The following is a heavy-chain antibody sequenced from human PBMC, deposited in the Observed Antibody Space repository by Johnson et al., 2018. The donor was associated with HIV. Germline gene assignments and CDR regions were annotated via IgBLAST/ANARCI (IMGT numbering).Heavy chain of an antibody. V-gene: IGHV3-66*02. CDR3: ARDGRDLVTRGSFDV. CDR1: GITVSSNY. Sequence: MQLVESGGGLAQPGGSLRLSCAASGITVSSNYMSWVRQAPGKGLEWVSVIFTVGDVYYADSVKGRLTIFSDNSKNFLYLQMNSLRPEDTAVYYCARDGRDLVTRGSFDVWGQGTVVTVSS. CDR2: IFTVGDV. D-gene: IGHD5-18*01. J-gene: IGHJ3*01.